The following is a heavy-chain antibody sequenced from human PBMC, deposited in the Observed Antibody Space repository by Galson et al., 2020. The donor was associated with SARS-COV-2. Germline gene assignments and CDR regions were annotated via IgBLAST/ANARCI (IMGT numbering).Heavy chain of an antibody. CDR3: ARTIAAAGTPIDY. V-gene: IGHV1-18*01. D-gene: IGHD6-13*01. Sequence: GNTNYAQKLQGRVTMTTDTSTSTAYMELRSLRSDDTAVYYCARTIAAAGTPIDYWGQGTLVTVSS. J-gene: IGHJ4*02. CDR2: GNT.